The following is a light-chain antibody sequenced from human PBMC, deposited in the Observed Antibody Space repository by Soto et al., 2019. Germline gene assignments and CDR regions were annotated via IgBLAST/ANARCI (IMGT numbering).Light chain of an antibody. CDR3: QQYNTYWT. V-gene: IGKV1-5*03. Sequence: DIQMTQSPSTLSASVGDRVTITCRASQSISIWLAWYQQKPGKAPKLLIHRASSLQSGVPSRFSGSGSGTEFTLTISSLQPDDFATYFCQQYNTYWTFGQGTKVDIK. J-gene: IGKJ1*01. CDR2: RAS. CDR1: QSISIW.